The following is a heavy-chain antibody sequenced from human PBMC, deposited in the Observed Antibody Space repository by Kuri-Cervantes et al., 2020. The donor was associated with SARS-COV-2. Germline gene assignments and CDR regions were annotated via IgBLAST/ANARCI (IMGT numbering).Heavy chain of an antibody. CDR1: GGSFRGYT. Sequence: SVKVSCKASGGSFRGYTIMWVRQAPGQGLEWMGDVNPTYTKPTYAPTFLGRLIISADRSTSTAYMELSSLRSEDTAVYYCASGPDIVVVPAAMPSDYYYYGMDVWGQGTTVTVSS. J-gene: IGHJ6*02. CDR2: VNPTYTKP. D-gene: IGHD2-2*01. CDR3: ASGPDIVVVPAAMPSDYYYYGMDV. V-gene: IGHV1-69*06.